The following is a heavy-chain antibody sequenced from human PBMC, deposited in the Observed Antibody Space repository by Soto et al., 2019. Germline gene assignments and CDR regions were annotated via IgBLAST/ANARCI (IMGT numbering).Heavy chain of an antibody. Sequence: GGSLRFSCAASGFTFSSYGMHWVRQAPGKGLEWVAVISYDGSNKYYADSVKGRFTISRDNSKNTLYLQMNSLRAEDTGVYYCAKGELRFLEWPQYGMDVWGQGTTVTVSS. CDR2: ISYDGSNK. D-gene: IGHD3-3*01. CDR3: AKGELRFLEWPQYGMDV. V-gene: IGHV3-30*18. CDR1: GFTFSSYG. J-gene: IGHJ6*02.